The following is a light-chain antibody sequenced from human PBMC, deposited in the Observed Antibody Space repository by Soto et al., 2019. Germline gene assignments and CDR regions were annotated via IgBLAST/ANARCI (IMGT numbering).Light chain of an antibody. CDR2: KDS. J-gene: IGLJ3*02. CDR3: YSAADNNQV. V-gene: IGLV3-27*01. CDR1: VLAKKY. Sequence: SYELTQPSSVSVSPGQTARITCSGDVLAKKYARWFQQKPGQAPVRVIYKDSERPSGIPERFSGSSSGTTVTLTISGAQVEDEADYYCYSAADNNQVFGGGTKLTVL.